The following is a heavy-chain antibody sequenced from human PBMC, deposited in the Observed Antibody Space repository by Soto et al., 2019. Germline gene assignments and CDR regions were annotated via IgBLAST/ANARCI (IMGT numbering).Heavy chain of an antibody. CDR1: GDSISNSRFY. CDR3: ARDFFDSSDYTTNWFDP. V-gene: IGHV4-39*01. CDR2: IYHTGNA. D-gene: IGHD3-22*01. Sequence: SETLSLTCSVSGDSISNSRFYWAWIRQPPGEGLEWIGSIYHTGNAYYNPSLKSRVTISVDTSKSQFSLTLTSVTAADAALYYRARDFFDSSDYTTNWFDPWGQGTLVTVS. J-gene: IGHJ5*02.